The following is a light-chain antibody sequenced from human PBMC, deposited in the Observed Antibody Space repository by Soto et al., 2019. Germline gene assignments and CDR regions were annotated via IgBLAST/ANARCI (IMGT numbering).Light chain of an antibody. Sequence: QSALTQPPSASGSPGQSVTISCTGSSSDVGGYNYVSWYQQHPGKAPKLMIYEVSKRPSGVPDRLSGSKSGNTASLTVSGLQDGAEAEYYCSSYGGSNPVVFGGGTKVTVL. CDR2: EVS. CDR3: SSYGGSNPVV. J-gene: IGLJ2*01. CDR1: SSDVGGYNY. V-gene: IGLV2-8*01.